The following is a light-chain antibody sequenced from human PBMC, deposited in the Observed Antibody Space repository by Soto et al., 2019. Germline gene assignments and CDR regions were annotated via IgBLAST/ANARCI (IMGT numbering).Light chain of an antibody. CDR3: QTWGTGIHVV. CDR1: SGHSSYA. J-gene: IGLJ2*01. V-gene: IGLV4-69*01. CDR2: VNSDGSH. Sequence: QSVLTQPPSASASLGASVRLTCTLSSGHSSYAIAWHQQQPEKGPRYLMKVNSDGSHSKGDGIPDRFSGSTSGAERHLTISSLQSEDEADYYCQTWGTGIHVVFGGGTKLIVL.